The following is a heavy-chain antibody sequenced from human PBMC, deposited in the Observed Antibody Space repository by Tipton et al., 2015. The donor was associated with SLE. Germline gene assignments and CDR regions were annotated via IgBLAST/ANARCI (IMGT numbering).Heavy chain of an antibody. CDR3: ALRWPDTWTTVY. CDR2: MDPHSGNT. J-gene: IGHJ4*02. CDR1: GYTFTTYG. V-gene: IGHV1-8*01. Sequence: QSGAEVKKPGASVKVSCKASGYTFTTYGINWVRQATGQGLEWMGWMDPHSGNTDFAQRFLGRVTMTTDTSTSTAYMELRSLRSDDTAVYYCALRWPDTWTTVYWGQGTLVTVSS. D-gene: IGHD5-12*01.